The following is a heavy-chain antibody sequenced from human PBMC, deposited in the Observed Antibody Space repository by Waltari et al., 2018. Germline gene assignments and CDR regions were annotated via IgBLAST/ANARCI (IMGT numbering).Heavy chain of an antibody. J-gene: IGHJ3*02. Sequence: QVQLVQSGAEVKKPGASVKVSCNASGYTFTGYGISWVRQAPGQGLEVMGWISADNRNTNYAQNPQCRVTMTTETSTSAAYMELRGLRADDTALYYCARDKHYYERSGKKAEAFDIWGQGTMVTVSS. V-gene: IGHV1-18*01. CDR1: GYTFTGYG. CDR3: ARDKHYYERSGKKAEAFDI. D-gene: IGHD3-22*01. CDR2: ISADNRNT.